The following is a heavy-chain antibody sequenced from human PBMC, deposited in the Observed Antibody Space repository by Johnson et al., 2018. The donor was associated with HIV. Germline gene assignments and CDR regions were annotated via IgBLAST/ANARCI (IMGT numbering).Heavy chain of an antibody. V-gene: IGHV3-23*04. CDR1: GFSFDDYA. Sequence: VQLVESGGGLAQPGGSLRLSCAASGFSFDDYAMHWVRQAPGKGLEWVSDISGSGGSTYYADSVKGRFPISRDNSKNTLYLQMNSLSAEDTAVYYCARESGGSHYVYAFDIWGQGTMVTVSS. CDR2: ISGSGGST. D-gene: IGHD2-15*01. J-gene: IGHJ3*02. CDR3: ARESGGSHYVYAFDI.